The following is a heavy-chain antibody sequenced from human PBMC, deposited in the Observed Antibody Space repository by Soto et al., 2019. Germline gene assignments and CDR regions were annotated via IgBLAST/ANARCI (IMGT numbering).Heavy chain of an antibody. CDR2: IDPGNGNT. J-gene: IGHJ3*01. D-gene: IGHD2-21*02. CDR1: GYTFTTYA. V-gene: IGHV1-3*01. CDR3: ASFNTVRVVTAMPL. Sequence: QVQLVQSGAEVKRPGASVRVSCSASGYTFTTYAMHWVRQAPGQSLEWMGWIDPGNGNTRYSRNFQGRVSITRDTYASTAYMDLSNLRSEDTAVYYCASFNTVRVVTAMPLWGQGTMVTVSS.